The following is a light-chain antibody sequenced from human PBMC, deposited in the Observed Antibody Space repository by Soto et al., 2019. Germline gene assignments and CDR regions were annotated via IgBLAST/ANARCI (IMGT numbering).Light chain of an antibody. CDR2: GAS. Sequence: EIVMTQSPATLSVSPGERATLSCRASQSFTSNLAWYQQKPGQAPRLLIYGASTRATGIPARFSGSGSGTEFTLTIGSLQSEDFAVYYCQQYNKGPLSFGPGTKVEIK. V-gene: IGKV3-15*01. J-gene: IGKJ3*01. CDR3: QQYNKGPLS. CDR1: QSFTSN.